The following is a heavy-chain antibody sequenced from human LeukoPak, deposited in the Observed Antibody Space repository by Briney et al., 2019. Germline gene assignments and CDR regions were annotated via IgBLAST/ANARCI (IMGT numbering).Heavy chain of an antibody. CDR1: GFTFSSYG. CDR3: AKVFEAYCGGDCSSDYFDY. CDR2: IRYDGSNK. J-gene: IGHJ4*02. V-gene: IGHV3-30*02. Sequence: GGSLRLSCAASGFTFSSYGMHWVRQAPGKGLEWVAFIRYDGSNKYYADSVKGRFTISRDNSKNTLYLLMNSLRAEDTAVYYCAKVFEAYCGGDCSSDYFDYWGQGTLVTVSS. D-gene: IGHD2-21*02.